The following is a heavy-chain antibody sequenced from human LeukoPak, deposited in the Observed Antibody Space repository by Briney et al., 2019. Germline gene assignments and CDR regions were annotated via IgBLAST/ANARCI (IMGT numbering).Heavy chain of an antibody. V-gene: IGHV4-34*01. CDR2: IYYSGST. CDR3: ARVYSSGWYVGWFDP. Sequence: SETLSLTCAVYGGSFSGYYWSWIRQSPGKGLEWIGSIYYSGSTYYNPSLKSRVTISVDTSKNQFSLKLSSVTAADTAVYYCARVYSSGWYVGWFDPWGQGTLVTVSS. J-gene: IGHJ5*02. D-gene: IGHD6-19*01. CDR1: GGSFSGYY.